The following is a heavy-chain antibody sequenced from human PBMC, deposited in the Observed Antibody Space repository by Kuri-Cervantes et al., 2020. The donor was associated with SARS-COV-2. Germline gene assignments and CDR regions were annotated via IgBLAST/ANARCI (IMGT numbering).Heavy chain of an antibody. V-gene: IGHV4-39*01. J-gene: IGHJ4*02. CDR1: GGSISSSSYY. CDR3: ASSGWANMYYFDY. CDR2: MYHSGST. D-gene: IGHD6-19*01. Sequence: GSRRLSCTVSGGSISSSSYYWGWIRQPPGKGLEWIGSMYHSGSTYYNPSLKCRLTISVDTSKNQFSLKLSSVTAADTAVYYCASSGWANMYYFDYWGQGTLVTVSS.